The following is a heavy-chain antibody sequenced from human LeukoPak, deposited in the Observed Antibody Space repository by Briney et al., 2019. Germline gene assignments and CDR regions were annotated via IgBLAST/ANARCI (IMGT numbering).Heavy chain of an antibody. J-gene: IGHJ4*02. V-gene: IGHV3-53*01. CDR2: IYSGSTT. CDR3: ARLRGYCSSNSCYPLGY. D-gene: IGHD2-2*01. CDR1: GFTVSSKY. Sequence: PGGSLRLSCAASGFTVSSKYMSWVRQAPGKGLEWVSVIYSGSTTFYADSVKGRFSISRDNSKNTLYLQMNSLRAEDTAVYYCARLRGYCSSNSCYPLGYWGQGTRVTVSS.